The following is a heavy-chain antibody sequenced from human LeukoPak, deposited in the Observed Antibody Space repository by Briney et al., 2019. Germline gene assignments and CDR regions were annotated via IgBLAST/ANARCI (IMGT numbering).Heavy chain of an antibody. CDR1: GFTFSSYA. CDR3: ARDYKYYYGSGSDYPSDY. CDR2: ISYDGSNK. Sequence: GGSLRLSCAASGFTFSSYAMHWVRQAPGKGLEWVAVISYDGSNKYYADSVKGRFTISRDNSKNTLYLQMNSLRAEDTVVFYCARDYKYYYGSGSDYPSDYWGQGTLVTVSS. D-gene: IGHD3-10*01. J-gene: IGHJ4*02. V-gene: IGHV3-30-3*01.